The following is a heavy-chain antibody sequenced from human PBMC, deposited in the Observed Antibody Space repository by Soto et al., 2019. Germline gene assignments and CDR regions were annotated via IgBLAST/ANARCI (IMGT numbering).Heavy chain of an antibody. Sequence: EGSLRLSCAASGFTFSSYWMSWVRQAPGKGLEWVANIKQDGSEKYYVDSVKGRFTISRDNAKNSLYLQMNSLRAEDTAVYYCARVSYDFWSGYQGYYYYGMDVWGQGTTVTVSS. V-gene: IGHV3-7*03. D-gene: IGHD3-3*01. CDR1: GFTFSSYW. CDR3: ARVSYDFWSGYQGYYYYGMDV. J-gene: IGHJ6*02. CDR2: IKQDGSEK.